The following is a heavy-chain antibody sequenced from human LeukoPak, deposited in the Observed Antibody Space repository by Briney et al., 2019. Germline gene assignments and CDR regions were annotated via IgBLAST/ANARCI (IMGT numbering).Heavy chain of an antibody. J-gene: IGHJ4*02. CDR3: ARETFYSSSNIR. CDR1: GFTVSSNY. CDR2: IYSGGST. Sequence: PGGSLRLSCAASGFTVSSNYMSWVRQAPGKGLEWVSVIYSGGSTYYADSVKGRFTISRDNSKNTLYLQMNSLRAEDTAVYYCARETFYSSSNIRWGQGTLVTVSS. D-gene: IGHD6-6*01. V-gene: IGHV3-53*01.